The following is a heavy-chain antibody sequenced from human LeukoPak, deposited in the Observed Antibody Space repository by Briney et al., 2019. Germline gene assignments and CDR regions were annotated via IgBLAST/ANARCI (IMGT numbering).Heavy chain of an antibody. V-gene: IGHV1-69*13. CDR3: ARGGVVVPAAIPLDY. CDR2: IIPIFGTA. CDR1: GGTFSSYA. Sequence: SVKVSCKASGGTFSSYAISWVRQAPGQGLEWMGGIIPIFGTANYAQKFQGRVTITADESTSTAYMELRSLRSDDTAVYYCARGGVVVPAAIPLDYWGQGTLVTVSS. D-gene: IGHD2-2*01. J-gene: IGHJ4*02.